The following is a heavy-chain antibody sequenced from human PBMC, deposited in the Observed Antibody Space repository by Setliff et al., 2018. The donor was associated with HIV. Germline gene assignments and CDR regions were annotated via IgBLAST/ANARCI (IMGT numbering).Heavy chain of an antibody. CDR2: ITGSSSYT. J-gene: IGHJ4*02. Sequence: GGSLRLSCAASGFTFSDYYMSWIRQAPGKGLEWVSYITGSSSYTNYADSVKGRFTISRDNAKNSLYLQMNSLRAEDTAVYYCARVMIGYSGYDAFDYWGQGTLVTVST. CDR1: GFTFSDYY. V-gene: IGHV3-11*05. D-gene: IGHD5-12*01. CDR3: ARVMIGYSGYDAFDY.